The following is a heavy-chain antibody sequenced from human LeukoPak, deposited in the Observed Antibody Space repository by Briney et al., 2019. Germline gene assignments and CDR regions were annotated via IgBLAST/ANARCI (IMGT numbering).Heavy chain of an antibody. Sequence: GGSLRLSCAASGFTFSSYGMSWVRQAPGKGLEWVSSISSSSSYIYYRDSVKGRFTISRDNSKNTLYLQMNSLRAEDTAVYYCAKEPWSFDYWGQGTLVSVSS. D-gene: IGHD2-8*02. CDR3: AKEPWSFDY. CDR1: GFTFSSYG. CDR2: ISSSSSYI. V-gene: IGHV3-21*04. J-gene: IGHJ4*02.